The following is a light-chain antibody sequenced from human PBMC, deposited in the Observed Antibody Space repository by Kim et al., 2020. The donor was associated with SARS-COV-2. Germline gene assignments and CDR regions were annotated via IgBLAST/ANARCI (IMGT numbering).Light chain of an antibody. CDR3: QSYDSSLSGVL. CDR1: SSNIGANYD. Sequence: QSVLTQPPSVSGAPGQSVTISCTGSSSNIGANYDVHWYQQLPGTAPKLLIYNNSNRPSGVPDRFSGSKSATSASLAITGLQAEDEADYYCQSYDSSLSGVLFGGGTQLTVL. J-gene: IGLJ2*01. V-gene: IGLV1-40*01. CDR2: NNS.